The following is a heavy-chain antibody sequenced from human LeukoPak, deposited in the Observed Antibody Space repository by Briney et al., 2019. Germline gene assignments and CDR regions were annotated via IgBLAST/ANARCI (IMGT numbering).Heavy chain of an antibody. V-gene: IGHV4-59*01. CDR3: ARGYIPYYFDY. D-gene: IGHD5-24*01. CDR2: IYYSGST. CDR1: GGSISSYY. J-gene: IGHJ4*02. Sequence: PSETLSLTCTVSGGSISSYYWSWLRQPPGKGLEWIGYIYYSGSTNYNPSLKSRVTISVDTSKNQFSLKLSSVTAADTAVYYCARGYIPYYFDYWGQGTLVTVSS.